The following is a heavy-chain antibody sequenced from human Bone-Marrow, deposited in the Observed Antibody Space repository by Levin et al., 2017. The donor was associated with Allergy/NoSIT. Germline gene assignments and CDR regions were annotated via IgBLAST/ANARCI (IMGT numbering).Heavy chain of an antibody. CDR1: GYTFSSYD. V-gene: IGHV1-8*01. J-gene: IGHJ4*02. Sequence: AASVKVSCKASGYTFSSYDINWVRQATGQGLEWMGWMNPHISNLGYAQKFQGRVTMTRNTSISTAYMELFSLKSDDTAVYYCARGRPQYCSGGTCGNYYFDYWGQGTLVTVSS. CDR2: MNPHISNL. CDR3: ARGRPQYCSGGTCGNYYFDY. D-gene: IGHD2-15*01.